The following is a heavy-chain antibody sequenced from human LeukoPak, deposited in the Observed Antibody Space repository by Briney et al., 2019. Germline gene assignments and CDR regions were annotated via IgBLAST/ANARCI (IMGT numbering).Heavy chain of an antibody. CDR1: GFTFSSYS. CDR3: ARDYGDYAVYFDY. Sequence: PGGSLRLSCAASGFTFSSYSMNWVHQAPGKGLEWVSSISSSSSYIYYADSVKGRFTISRDNAKNSLYLQMNSLRAEDTAVYYCARDYGDYAVYFDYWGQGTLVTVSS. D-gene: IGHD4-17*01. V-gene: IGHV3-21*01. CDR2: ISSSSSYI. J-gene: IGHJ4*02.